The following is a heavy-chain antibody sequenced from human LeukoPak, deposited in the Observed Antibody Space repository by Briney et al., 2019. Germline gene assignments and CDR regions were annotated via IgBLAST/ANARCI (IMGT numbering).Heavy chain of an antibody. CDR1: GYRFTGHY. J-gene: IGHJ4*02. V-gene: IGHV1-2*02. Sequence: ASVKVSCKASGYRFTGHYMHWVRQAPGQGLEWMGWINPNSGGTNYAQKFQGRVTMTRDTSISTAYMELSRLRSDDTAVYYCAREYCSSTSCYFDYWGQGTLVTVSS. CDR3: AREYCSSTSCYFDY. CDR2: INPNSGGT. D-gene: IGHD2-2*01.